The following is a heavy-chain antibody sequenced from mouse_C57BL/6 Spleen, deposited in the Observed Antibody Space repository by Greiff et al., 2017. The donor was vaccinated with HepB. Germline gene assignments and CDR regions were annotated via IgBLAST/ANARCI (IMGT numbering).Heavy chain of an antibody. Sequence: EVMLVESGPELVKPGASVKISCKASGYSFTGYYMNWVKQSPEKSLEWIGEINPSTGGTTYNQKFKAKATLTVDKSSSTAYMQLKSLTSEDSAVYYCARWLLPHYYAMDYWGQGTSVTVSS. CDR2: INPSTGGT. D-gene: IGHD2-3*01. V-gene: IGHV1-42*01. CDR3: ARWLLPHYYAMDY. J-gene: IGHJ4*01. CDR1: GYSFTGYY.